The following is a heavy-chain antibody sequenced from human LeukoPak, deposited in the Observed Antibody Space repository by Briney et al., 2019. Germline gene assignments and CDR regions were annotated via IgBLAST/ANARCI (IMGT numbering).Heavy chain of an antibody. CDR3: AKDGSWGDYQFYFYIDV. D-gene: IGHD3-16*01. CDR1: GFTFGNSA. CDR2: ISASGHYT. V-gene: IGHV3-23*01. J-gene: IGHJ6*03. Sequence: GGSLRLSCAVSGFTFGNSAMSWVRQAPGKGLEWISGISASGHYTYTADSLKGRFTISRDNSKNTLYLQMNSLRAEDTALYYCAKDGSWGDYQFYFYIDVWGKGTTVTVSS.